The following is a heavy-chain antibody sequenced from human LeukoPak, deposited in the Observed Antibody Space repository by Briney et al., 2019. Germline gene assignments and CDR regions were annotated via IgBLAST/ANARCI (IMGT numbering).Heavy chain of an antibody. CDR1: GFTVSNNY. Sequence: GGSLRLSCAASGFTVSNNYMSWVRQVPGKGLEWVSLIYSGGSTFYADSVKGRFTISRDNSKNTLYLQVNSLRAEDTAVYYCARDSWDYVGGQGTLVTVSS. CDR3: ARDSWDYV. J-gene: IGHJ4*02. V-gene: IGHV3-53*01. CDR2: IYSGGST. D-gene: IGHD3-16*01.